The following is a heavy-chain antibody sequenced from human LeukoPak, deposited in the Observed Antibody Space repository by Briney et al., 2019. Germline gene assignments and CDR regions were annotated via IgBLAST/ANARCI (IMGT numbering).Heavy chain of an antibody. D-gene: IGHD5-18*01. V-gene: IGHV3-53*01. CDR3: AGGLPTPFDY. CDR2: IYSGGST. CDR1: GFTVSSNY. J-gene: IGHJ4*02. Sequence: QPGGSLRLPCAASGFTVSSNYMSWVRQAPGKGLEWVSVIYSGGSTYYADSVKGRFTISRDNSKDTLYLQMNSLRAEDTAVYYCAGGLPTPFDYWGQGTLVTVSS.